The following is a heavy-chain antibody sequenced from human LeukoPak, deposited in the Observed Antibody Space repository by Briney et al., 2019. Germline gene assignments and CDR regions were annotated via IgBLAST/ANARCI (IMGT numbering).Heavy chain of an antibody. V-gene: IGHV4-39*01. CDR2: MYYSGTT. D-gene: IGHD4-17*01. CDR1: GGSITTSRHY. Sequence: SDTLSLTCTVSGGSITTSRHYWGWIRQPPGKGLEWIGSMYYSGTTYYNPSLKSRVTISVDTYKSRFSLRLSSVTAADTAVYYCATTVTTRYYFDSWGQRTLVTVSS. J-gene: IGHJ4*02. CDR3: ATTVTTRYYFDS.